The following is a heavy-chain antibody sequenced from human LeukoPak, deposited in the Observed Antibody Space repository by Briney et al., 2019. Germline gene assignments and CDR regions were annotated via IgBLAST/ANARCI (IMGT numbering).Heavy chain of an antibody. D-gene: IGHD3-3*02. J-gene: IGHJ6*04. CDR2: ITSSSTYI. CDR1: GFTFSDYT. Sequence: GGSLRLSCAASGFTFSDYTMNWVRQAPGKGLEWVSSITSSSTYIYYSDSVKGRFTISRDNAKNSLYLQMNSLRAEDTAVYYCTNLAPMDVWGKGTTVSVSS. CDR3: TNLAPMDV. V-gene: IGHV3-21*01.